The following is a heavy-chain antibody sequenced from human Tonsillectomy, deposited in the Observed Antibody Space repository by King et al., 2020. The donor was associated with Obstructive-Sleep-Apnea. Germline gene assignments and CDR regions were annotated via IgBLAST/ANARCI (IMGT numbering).Heavy chain of an antibody. Sequence: VQLVESGGGLVQPGGSLRLSCAGSGFTFRSYAMSWVRQAPGQGLERVSGISGSGGGTYYADSVKGRFTISRDNSKNTLYLQMNSLRAEDTAVYYCAKDIINYDSLTGPVDYWGQGTLVTVSS. CDR1: GFTFRSYA. D-gene: IGHD3-9*01. J-gene: IGHJ4*02. V-gene: IGHV3-23*04. CDR2: ISGSGGGT. CDR3: AKDIINYDSLTGPVDY.